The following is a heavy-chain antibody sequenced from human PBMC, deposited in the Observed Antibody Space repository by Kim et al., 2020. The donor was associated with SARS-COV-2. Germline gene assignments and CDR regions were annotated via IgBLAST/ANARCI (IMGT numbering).Heavy chain of an antibody. V-gene: IGHV3-23*01. CDR3: AKNPDYGDYAGLGWFDP. CDR1: GFTFSSYA. CDR2: ISGSGGST. Sequence: GGSLRLSCAASGFTFSSYAMSWARQAPGKGLEWVSAISGSGGSTYYADSVKGRFTISRDNSKNTPYLQMNSLRAEDTAVYYCAKNPDYGDYAGLGWFDPWGQRTLVTVSS. D-gene: IGHD4-17*01. J-gene: IGHJ5*02.